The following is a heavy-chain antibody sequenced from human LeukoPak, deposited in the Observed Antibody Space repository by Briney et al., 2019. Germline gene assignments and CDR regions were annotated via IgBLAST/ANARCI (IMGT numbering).Heavy chain of an antibody. V-gene: IGHV4-34*01. D-gene: IGHD6-19*01. CDR2: INPGGST. Sequence: SETLSLTCAVYGGSFSSYYWSWIRQPPGKGLEWIGEINPGGSTNYNPSVKNRVAISVDTSKNQFSLKLSSVTAADTAVYYCARESGGYSSGWYDYWGQGTLVTVSS. J-gene: IGHJ4*02. CDR1: GGSFSSYY. CDR3: ARESGGYSSGWYDY.